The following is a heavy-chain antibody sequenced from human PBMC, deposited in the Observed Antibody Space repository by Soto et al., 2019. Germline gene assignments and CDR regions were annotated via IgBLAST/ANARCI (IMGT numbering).Heavy chain of an antibody. CDR2: ISSSSSYI. CDR1: GFTFSSYS. D-gene: IGHD4-17*01. V-gene: IGHV3-21*01. Sequence: EVQLVESGGGLVKPGGSLRLSCAASGFTFSSYSMNWVRQAPGKGLEWVSSISSSSSYIYYADSVKGRFTISRDNAKNSLYLQMNRLRAEDTAVYYCARDKSTVTTYYYYGMDVWGQGTTVTVSS. J-gene: IGHJ6*02. CDR3: ARDKSTVTTYYYYGMDV.